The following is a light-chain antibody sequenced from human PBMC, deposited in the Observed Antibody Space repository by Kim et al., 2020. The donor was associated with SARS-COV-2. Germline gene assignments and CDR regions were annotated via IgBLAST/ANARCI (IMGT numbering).Light chain of an antibody. CDR1: QSVGTN. CDR2: DAS. J-gene: IGKJ1*01. CDR3: QQSDNWPRT. V-gene: IGKV3-15*01. Sequence: EIVMTQSPATLSVSPGERATLSCRASQSVGTNLAWYQQKPGQAPRLLIYDASTRATGIPARFSGSGSGTDFTLTISSLQPEDFAIYYCQQSDNWPRTFGHGTKVEIK.